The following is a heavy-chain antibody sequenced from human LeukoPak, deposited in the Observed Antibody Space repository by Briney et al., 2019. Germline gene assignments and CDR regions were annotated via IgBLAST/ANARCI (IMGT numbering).Heavy chain of an antibody. Sequence: GGSLRLSCAASGLNFRNYWISWVRQAPGKGLEWVANIKDDGRDKYYVDSVKGRFTISRDNARNSLSLQMNSLRVEDTAVYYCARDTGGGFDPWGQGTLVTVSS. CDR1: GLNFRNYW. CDR3: ARDTGGGFDP. V-gene: IGHV3-7*01. CDR2: IKDDGRDK. D-gene: IGHD1-1*01. J-gene: IGHJ5*02.